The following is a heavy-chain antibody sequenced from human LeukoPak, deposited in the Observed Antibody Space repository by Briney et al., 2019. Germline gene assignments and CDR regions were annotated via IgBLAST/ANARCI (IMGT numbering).Heavy chain of an antibody. Sequence: GGTLRLSCEASGFTFSSYGMSWVRQAPGKGLEWVSAISGRGGSTYYADSVKGRFTISRDNSKNTLYLQMNSLRAEDTAVYYCAKSLIVVSLVDYWGQGTLVTVSS. V-gene: IGHV3-23*01. J-gene: IGHJ4*02. CDR1: GFTFSSYG. D-gene: IGHD3-22*01. CDR2: ISGRGGST. CDR3: AKSLIVVSLVDY.